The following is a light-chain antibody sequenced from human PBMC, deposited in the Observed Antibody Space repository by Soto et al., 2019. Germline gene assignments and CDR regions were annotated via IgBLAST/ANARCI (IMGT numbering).Light chain of an antibody. CDR3: QQRNNWPPIT. Sequence: DIELTQSPATSSLSPGETPTLSCRASQNVDKFLAWYQQRPGQPPRLFIFDSSNRATGVPVRFSGSGSGTVFTLTIGSLEPQDSAVYYCQQRNNWPPITLCQGTRLEIK. CDR2: DSS. V-gene: IGKV3-11*01. J-gene: IGKJ5*01. CDR1: QNVDKF.